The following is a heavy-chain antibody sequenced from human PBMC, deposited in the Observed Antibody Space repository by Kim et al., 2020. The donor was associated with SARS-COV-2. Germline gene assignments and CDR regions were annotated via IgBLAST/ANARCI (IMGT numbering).Heavy chain of an antibody. D-gene: IGHD6-13*01. Sequence: GGSLRLSCSASGFTFSSYAMHWVRQAPGKGLEYVSAISSNGGSTYYADLVKGRFTISRDNSKNTLYFQMTSLRDEDTAVYYCVKAPTQFGSSWFDYWGRGTQVPVSS. V-gene: IGHV3-64*05. CDR1: GFTFSSYA. CDR2: ISSNGGST. J-gene: IGHJ4*02. CDR3: VKAPTQFGSSWFDY.